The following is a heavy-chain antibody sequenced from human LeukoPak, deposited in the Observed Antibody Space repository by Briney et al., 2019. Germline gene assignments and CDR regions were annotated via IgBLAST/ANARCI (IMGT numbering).Heavy chain of an antibody. J-gene: IGHJ4*02. CDR3: VRLRRNNDRSGYYYYYDY. CDR1: GYTFSDFS. Sequence: TGGSLTLSCAASGYTFSDFSVNWVRQAPGKGLEWVSSISVRSNYRYYADSVRGRFTISRDDARDSLLLQMNSLRAEDTAVYFCVRLRRNNDRSGYYYYYDYWGQGTLVTVSS. CDR2: ISVRSNYR. D-gene: IGHD3-22*01. V-gene: IGHV3-21*01.